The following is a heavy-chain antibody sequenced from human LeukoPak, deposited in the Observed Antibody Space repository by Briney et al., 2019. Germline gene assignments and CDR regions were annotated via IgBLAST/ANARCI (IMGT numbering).Heavy chain of an antibody. J-gene: IGHJ4*02. Sequence: SKTLSLTCAVYGGSFSGYYWSWIRQPPGKGLEWIGEINHSGSTNYNPSLKSRVTISVDTSKNQFSLKLSSVTAADTAVYYCASVPRGGKSTRDYWGQGTLVTVSS. CDR2: INHSGST. V-gene: IGHV4-34*01. CDR1: GGSFSGYY. D-gene: IGHD4-23*01. CDR3: ASVPRGGKSTRDY.